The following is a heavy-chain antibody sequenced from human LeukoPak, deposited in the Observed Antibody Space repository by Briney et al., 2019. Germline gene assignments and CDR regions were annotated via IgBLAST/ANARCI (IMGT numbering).Heavy chain of an antibody. CDR3: AGTGTGYYYYMDV. J-gene: IGHJ6*03. D-gene: IGHD1-7*01. Sequence: ASVKVSCKASGYTFTSYAMNWVRQAPGQGLEWMGWINTNTGNPTYAQGFTGRSVFSLDTSVSTAYLQISSLKAEDTAVYYCAGTGTGYYYYMDVWGKGTTVTVSS. V-gene: IGHV7-4-1*02. CDR1: GYTFTSYA. CDR2: INTNTGNP.